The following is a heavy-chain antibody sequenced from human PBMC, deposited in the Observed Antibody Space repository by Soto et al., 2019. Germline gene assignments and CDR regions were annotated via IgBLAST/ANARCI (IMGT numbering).Heavy chain of an antibody. J-gene: IGHJ5*02. CDR3: VRDGTKTLRYWFDL. CDR2: IYATGPT. V-gene: IGHV4-4*07. Sequence: QVQLQESGPGLVKPSETLSLTCTVSGASISGFYWSWIRKSAGKGLEWIGRIYATGPTDYNPSLKCRVMMSVDTSKKQFSLKLRSVTAADTALYDCVRDGTKTLRYWFDLWGQGISVTVSS. CDR1: GASISGFY. D-gene: IGHD1-1*01.